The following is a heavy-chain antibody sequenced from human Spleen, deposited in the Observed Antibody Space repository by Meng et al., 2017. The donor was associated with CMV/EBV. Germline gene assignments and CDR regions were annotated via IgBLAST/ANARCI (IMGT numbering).Heavy chain of an antibody. D-gene: IGHD2-2*01. CDR3: ARVPSLGYCSSTSCPRGTYFDY. CDR1: YY. Sequence: YYWSWICQPPGKGLEWIGEINHSGSTNYNPSLKSRVTISVDTSKNQFSLKLSSVTAADTAVYYCARVPSLGYCSSTSCPRGTYFDYWGQGTLVTVSS. V-gene: IGHV4-34*01. CDR2: INHSGST. J-gene: IGHJ4*02.